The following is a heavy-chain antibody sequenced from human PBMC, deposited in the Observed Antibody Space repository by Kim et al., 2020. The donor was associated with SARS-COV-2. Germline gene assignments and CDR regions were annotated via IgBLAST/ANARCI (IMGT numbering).Heavy chain of an antibody. J-gene: IGHJ4*02. V-gene: IGHV4-31*03. D-gene: IGHD3-16*01. Sequence: SETLSLTCTVSGGSISSGGYYWSWIRQHPGKGLEWIGYIYYSGSTYYNPSLKSRVTISVDTSKNQFSLKLSSVTAADTAVYYCVRVVTRGECDYWGQGTLVTVSS. CDR1: GGSISSGGYY. CDR3: VRVVTRGECDY. CDR2: IYYSGST.